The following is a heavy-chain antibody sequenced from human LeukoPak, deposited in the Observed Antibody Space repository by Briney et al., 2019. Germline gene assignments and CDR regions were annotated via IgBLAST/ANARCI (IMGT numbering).Heavy chain of an antibody. D-gene: IGHD4-23*01. CDR2: ISSSGSTI. CDR3: ARVYGGNSAFDI. J-gene: IGHJ3*02. CDR1: GGSFSGYY. Sequence: LSLTCAVYGGSFSGYYWSWIRQAPGKGLEWVSYISSSGSTIYYADSVKGRFTISRDNAKNSLYLQMNSLRAEDTAVYYCARVYGGNSAFDIWGQGTMVTVSS. V-gene: IGHV3-11*04.